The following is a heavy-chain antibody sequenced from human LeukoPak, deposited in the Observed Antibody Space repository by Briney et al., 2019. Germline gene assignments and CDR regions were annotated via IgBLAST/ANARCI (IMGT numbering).Heavy chain of an antibody. Sequence: AGGSLRLSCAASGFTFSSYAMSWVRQAPGKGLEWVSAISGSGGSTYYADSVKGRFTISRDNSKKTLYLQMNSLRVEDTAVYYCARDPNPAMGHFDYWGQGTLVTVSS. V-gene: IGHV3-23*01. CDR3: ARDPNPAMGHFDY. J-gene: IGHJ4*02. CDR2: ISGSGGST. D-gene: IGHD5-18*01. CDR1: GFTFSSYA.